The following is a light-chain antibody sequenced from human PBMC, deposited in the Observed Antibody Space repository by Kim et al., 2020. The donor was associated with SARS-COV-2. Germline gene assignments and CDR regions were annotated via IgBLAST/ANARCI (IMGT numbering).Light chain of an antibody. CDR1: NIGSKT. CDR2: YNS. CDR3: QVWDSSGDPAGV. V-gene: IGLV3-21*04. Sequence: SYELTQPPSVSVAPGKTATMTCGGNNIGSKTVQWYQQKPGQAPVLVIYYNSDRPSGIPERFSGSTSGNTATLTVSRVEVGDEADFYCQVWDSSGDPAGVFGGGTQLTVL. J-gene: IGLJ3*02.